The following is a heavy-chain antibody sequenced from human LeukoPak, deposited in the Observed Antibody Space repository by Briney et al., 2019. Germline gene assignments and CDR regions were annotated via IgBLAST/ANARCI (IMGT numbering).Heavy chain of an antibody. CDR3: ARELPGGRMVRGVITRDDGFDI. CDR1: GYTFTGYY. Sequence: ASVKVSCKASGYTFTGYYMHWVRQAPGQGLEWMGIINPSGGSTNYAQKFQGRVTMTRDMSTSTVYMELSSLRSEDTAVYYCARELPGGRMVRGVITRDDGFDIWGQGTMVTVSS. V-gene: IGHV1-46*01. D-gene: IGHD3-10*01. CDR2: INPSGGST. J-gene: IGHJ3*02.